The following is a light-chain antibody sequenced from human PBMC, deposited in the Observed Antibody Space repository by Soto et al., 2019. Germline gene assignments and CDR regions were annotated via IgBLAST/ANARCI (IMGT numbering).Light chain of an antibody. Sequence: EIVLTQSPATLSLSPGERATLSCRASQSVSSYLAWYQHKPGQAPRLLIYDASTRATGIPARFSGSGSGTEFTLTISSLQPEDFAVYYCQQCTYWPCTFGQGTKVDIK. J-gene: IGKJ1*01. CDR1: QSVSSY. CDR2: DAS. V-gene: IGKV3-11*01. CDR3: QQCTYWPCT.